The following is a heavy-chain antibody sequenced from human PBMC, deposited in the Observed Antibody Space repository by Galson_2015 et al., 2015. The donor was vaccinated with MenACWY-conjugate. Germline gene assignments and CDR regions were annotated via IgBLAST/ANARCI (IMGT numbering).Heavy chain of an antibody. J-gene: IGHJ3*02. CDR3: ARGGFTYGDAFDI. V-gene: IGHV5-51*03. CDR1: GYSFTRYW. Sequence: QSGAEVKKPGESLKISCKGSGYSFTRYWIGWGRQMPGKGLEWMGIVYPGDSETRYSPSFQGQVTISADKSISTAYLQWSSLKASDTAMYYCARGGFTYGDAFDIWGQGTMVTVSS. D-gene: IGHD5-18*01. CDR2: VYPGDSET.